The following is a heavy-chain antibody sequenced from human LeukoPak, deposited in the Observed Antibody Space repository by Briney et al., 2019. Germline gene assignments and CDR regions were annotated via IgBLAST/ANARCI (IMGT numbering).Heavy chain of an antibody. V-gene: IGHV1-46*01. D-gene: IGHD3-3*01. Sequence: GASVKVSCKASGYIFTSYYMHWVRQAPRQGFEWMGIINPSGGSTSYTQKFQGRVTMTRDTSTSTVYMELSSLRSEDTAVYYCAREGFPPKISDFWSGLGPYYYYGMDVWGQGTTVTVSS. CDR1: GYIFTSYY. J-gene: IGHJ6*02. CDR3: AREGFPPKISDFWSGLGPYYYYGMDV. CDR2: INPSGGST.